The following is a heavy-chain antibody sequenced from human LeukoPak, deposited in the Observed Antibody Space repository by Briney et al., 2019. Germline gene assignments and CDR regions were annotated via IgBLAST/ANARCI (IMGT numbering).Heavy chain of an antibody. J-gene: IGHJ4*02. CDR2: ISSSSSTI. CDR1: GFTFSSYS. CDR3: ARVGSWTVVTGGYFDY. Sequence: GGSLRLSCAASGFTFSSYSMNWVRQAPGKGLEWVSYISSSSSTIYYADSVKGRFTISRDNAKNSLYLQMNSLRAEDTAVYYCARVGSWTVVTGGYFDYWGQGTLVTVSS. D-gene: IGHD4-23*01. V-gene: IGHV3-48*04.